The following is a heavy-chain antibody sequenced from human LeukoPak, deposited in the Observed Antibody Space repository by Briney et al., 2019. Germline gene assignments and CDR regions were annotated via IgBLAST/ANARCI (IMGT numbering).Heavy chain of an antibody. V-gene: IGHV3-48*03. J-gene: IGHJ5*02. Sequence: GGSLRLSCTASGFTFGDYAMNWVRQAPGKGLEWVSYISSSGSTIYYADSVKGRFTISRDNAKNSLYLQMNSLRAEDTAVYYCARVGSSWFGGGFDPWGQGTLVTVSS. CDR3: ARVGSSWFGGGFDP. D-gene: IGHD6-13*01. CDR2: ISSSGSTI. CDR1: GFTFGDYA.